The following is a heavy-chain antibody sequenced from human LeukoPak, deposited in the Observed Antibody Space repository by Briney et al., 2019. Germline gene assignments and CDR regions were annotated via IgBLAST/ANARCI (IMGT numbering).Heavy chain of an antibody. CDR2: IYYSGNT. J-gene: IGHJ3*02. Sequence: PSETLSLTCAVSGGSISSGVYSWSWIRQPPGKGLEWIGYIYYSGNTYYNPSLKSRVTISVDTSKNHFSLKLTSVTAADTAVYYCARAPWAYGNYVHAFDIWGHGTMVTVSS. V-gene: IGHV4-30-4*07. CDR1: GGSISSGVYS. D-gene: IGHD4-11*01. CDR3: ARAPWAYGNYVHAFDI.